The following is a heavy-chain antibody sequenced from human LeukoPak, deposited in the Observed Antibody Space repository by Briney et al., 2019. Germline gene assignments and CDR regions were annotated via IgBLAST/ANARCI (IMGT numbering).Heavy chain of an antibody. CDR2: INPNSGGT. D-gene: IGHD3-3*01. J-gene: IGHJ4*02. Sequence: ASVKVSCKASGYTFTGYYMHWVRQAPGQGLEWMGWINPNSGGTNYAQKFQGRVTMTRDTSISTAYMELSRLRSDDTAVYYRARDPITIFGVVIARFDYWGQGTLVTVSS. CDR3: ARDPITIFGVVIARFDY. V-gene: IGHV1-2*02. CDR1: GYTFTGYY.